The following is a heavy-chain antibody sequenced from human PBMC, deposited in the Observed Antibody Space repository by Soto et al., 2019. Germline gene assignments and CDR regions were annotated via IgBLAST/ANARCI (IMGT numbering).Heavy chain of an antibody. V-gene: IGHV2-26*01. J-gene: IGHJ4*02. CDR1: GFSLSNPEMG. D-gene: IGHD1-26*01. CDR3: VRIVGALGSDY. CDR2: SFSHDEA. Sequence: QVTLKESGPVLVTPTETLTLTCTVSGFSLSNPEMGVSWIRQPPGKALEWLAHSFSHDEASYSTSLKSRLTXSXVTSKSQVVLTMTNMDPVDTATYYCVRIVGALGSDYWGQGTLVTVSS.